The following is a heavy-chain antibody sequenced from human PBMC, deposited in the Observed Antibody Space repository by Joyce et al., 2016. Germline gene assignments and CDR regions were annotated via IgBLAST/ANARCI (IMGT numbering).Heavy chain of an antibody. Sequence: QVQLQQWGAGLLKSSEPLSLTCGVYGASFTLDPYWCSWIRQSPEKGLEWIWEIHYTGATNDNPSFKSRVTMSVDTSKSQFFLKLTSMTAADTAVYYCARGTDYVWVSPWGQGTLVTVSS. CDR1: GASFTLDPYW. CDR3: ARGTDYVWVSP. V-gene: IGHV4-34*02. CDR2: IHYTGAT. J-gene: IGHJ4*02. D-gene: IGHD3-16*01.